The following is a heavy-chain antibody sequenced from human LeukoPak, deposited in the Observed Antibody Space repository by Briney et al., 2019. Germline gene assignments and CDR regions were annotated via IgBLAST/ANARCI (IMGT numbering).Heavy chain of an antibody. CDR3: AKRGGWYYYDSSGYYSPICDY. Sequence: GGSLRLSCAVSGFSFTNFWMSWVRQAPGKGLEWVSAISGSGGSTYYADSVKGRFAISRDNSKNTLYLQMNSLRAEDTAVYYCAKRGGWYYYDSSGYYSPICDYWGQGTLVTVSS. D-gene: IGHD3-22*01. V-gene: IGHV3-23*01. J-gene: IGHJ4*02. CDR2: ISGSGGST. CDR1: GFSFTNFW.